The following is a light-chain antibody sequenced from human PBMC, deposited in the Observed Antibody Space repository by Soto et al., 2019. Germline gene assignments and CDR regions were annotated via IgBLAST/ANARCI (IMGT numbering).Light chain of an antibody. Sequence: LTHPASVSGSPGQSSTITYTGTNNDVGSYNLVSWYQQHPGKAPKVMLYEGNKRPSGVSNRFSASKSGNTASLTISGLQADDEADYYCSSYAGSSIYVVFGGGTKVTVL. CDR3: SSYAGSSIYVV. J-gene: IGLJ2*01. CDR1: NNDVGSYNL. CDR2: EGN. V-gene: IGLV2-23*01.